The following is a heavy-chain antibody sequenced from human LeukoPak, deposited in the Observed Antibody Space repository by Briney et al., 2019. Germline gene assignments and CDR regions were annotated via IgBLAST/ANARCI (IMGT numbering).Heavy chain of an antibody. CDR1: GFTISNNE. D-gene: IGHD4-11*01. CDR2: LRSDGVTT. V-gene: IGHV3-74*01. J-gene: IGHJ1*01. Sequence: GGSLRLSCSASGFTISNNEMHWVRQAPGKGLVWVARLRSDGVTTTYADSVKGRFTISRDSATNTLYLQMNSLTAEDTAVYYCARSKRERSNYLAPMAPRRWSDAEYFQHWGQGTLVTVSS. CDR3: ARSKRERSNYLAPMAPRRWSDAEYFQH.